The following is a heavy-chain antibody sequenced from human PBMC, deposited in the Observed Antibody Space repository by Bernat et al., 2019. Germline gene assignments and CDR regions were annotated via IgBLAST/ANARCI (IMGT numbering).Heavy chain of an antibody. CDR3: AGDRGVVNDYYQYYMDV. Sequence: EVQLVESGGGLIQPGGSLRLSCAASGFIVSSKCMSWVRQAPGKGLEWVSVISSGGSTYYADSVKGRFTISRDNSKNTLYLQMNSLRAEDTAVYYCAGDRGVVNDYYQYYMDVWGKGTTVTVSS. J-gene: IGHJ6*03. V-gene: IGHV3-53*01. D-gene: IGHD2-21*01. CDR1: GFIVSSKC. CDR2: ISSGGST.